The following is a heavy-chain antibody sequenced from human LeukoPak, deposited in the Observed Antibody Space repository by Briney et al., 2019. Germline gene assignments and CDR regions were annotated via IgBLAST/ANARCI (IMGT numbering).Heavy chain of an antibody. CDR1: GGSISSGGYS. CDR3: ARGQDLTTVTTRSVFGIDY. V-gene: IGHV4-61*08. CDR2: IYYSGTT. J-gene: IGHJ4*02. Sequence: SETLSLTCAVSGGSISSGGYSWSWIRQPPGKGLEWIGYIYYSGTTNYNPSLKSRVTISVDTSKNQFSLKLSSVTAADTAVYYCARGQDLTTVTTRSVFGIDYWGQGTLVTVSS. D-gene: IGHD4-17*01.